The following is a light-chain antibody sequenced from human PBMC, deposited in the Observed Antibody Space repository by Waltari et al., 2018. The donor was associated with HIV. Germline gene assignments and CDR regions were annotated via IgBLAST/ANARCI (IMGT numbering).Light chain of an antibody. J-gene: IGLJ3*02. CDR3: QTWDNNVAV. V-gene: IGLV3-1*01. CDR2: EAY. Sequence: SYELTQTPSVSAAAGQSVTMTCFGEKLKEQRVCWYQVKPGQSPLLVLYEAYKEPSGLPARFSGSKSGNTATLTISGTQITDEADYYCQTWDNNVAVFGGGTRLTVL. CDR1: KLKEQR.